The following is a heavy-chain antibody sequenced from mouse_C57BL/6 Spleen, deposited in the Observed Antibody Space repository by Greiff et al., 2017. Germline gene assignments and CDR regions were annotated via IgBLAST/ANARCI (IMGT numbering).Heavy chain of an antibody. CDR3: ARPYYGSSFYWYFEV. D-gene: IGHD1-1*01. J-gene: IGHJ1*03. V-gene: IGHV5-17*01. CDR1: GFTFSDYG. Sequence: EVQVVESGGGLVKPGGSLKLSCAASGFTFSDYGMHWVRQAPEKGLEWVAYISSGSSTIYYADTVKGRFTISRDNAKNTLFLQMTSLRSEDTAMXYCARPYYGSSFYWYFEVWGTGTTVTGSS. CDR2: ISSGSSTI.